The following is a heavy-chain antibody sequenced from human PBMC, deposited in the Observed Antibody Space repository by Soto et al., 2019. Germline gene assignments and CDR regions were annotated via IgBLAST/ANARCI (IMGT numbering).Heavy chain of an antibody. V-gene: IGHV3-74*01. CDR2: ISSDGSST. CDR3: ARVHYFPGIGTDY. D-gene: IGHD6-13*01. Sequence: EAQLVESGGGLVQPGGSLRLSCAASGFTFSSYWMHWVRQAPGKGLVWVSRISSDGSSTSYADSVRGRFTTSRDNAKNTLYLQMDSLRAEDTAVCYCARVHYFPGIGTDYWGQGILVTVSS. J-gene: IGHJ4*02. CDR1: GFTFSSYW.